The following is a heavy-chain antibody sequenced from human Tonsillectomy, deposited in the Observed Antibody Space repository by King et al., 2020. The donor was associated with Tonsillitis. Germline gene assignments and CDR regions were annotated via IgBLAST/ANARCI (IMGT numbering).Heavy chain of an antibody. CDR2: INQDGSAK. J-gene: IGHJ4*02. CDR3: ARGPTVAGKGDS. V-gene: IGHV3-7*03. CDR1: GFTFSTSW. D-gene: IGHD6-19*01. Sequence: VQLVESGGGLVQPGGSLRLSCAASGFTFSTSWMSWVRQAPGKGLEWVANINQDGSAKYYVDSVKGRFTISRDNAKNSLYLQMSSLRVEDTAVYYCARGPTVAGKGDSWGQGTLVTVSS.